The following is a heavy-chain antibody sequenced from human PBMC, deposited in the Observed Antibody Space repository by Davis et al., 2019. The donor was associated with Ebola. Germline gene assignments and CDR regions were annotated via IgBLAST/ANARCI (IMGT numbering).Heavy chain of an antibody. CDR1: GFAFNSHV. CDR2: LGTSADT. CDR3: AKDTSNIWFDI. D-gene: IGHD1-26*01. J-gene: IGHJ3*02. Sequence: GGSLRLSCAASGFAFNSHVMSWVRQAPGKGLEWVSTLGTSADTYYADSVKGRFTISRDNSKNTLYLQMNGLRVEDTAIYYCAKDTSNIWFDIWGQGTMVTVSS. V-gene: IGHV3-23*01.